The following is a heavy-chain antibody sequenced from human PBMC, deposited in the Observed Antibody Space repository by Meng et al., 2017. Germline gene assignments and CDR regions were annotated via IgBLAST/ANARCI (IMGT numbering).Heavy chain of an antibody. J-gene: IGHJ4*02. CDR1: GFTFSSYW. CDR2: IKQDGSEK. CDR3: ARVSQQWLPILYYFDY. D-gene: IGHD6-19*01. Sequence: GGSLRLSCAASGFTFSSYWMSCVRQAPGNGLEWVANIKQDGSEKYYVDSVKGRFTISRDNAKNSLYLQMNSLRAEDTAVYYCARVSQQWLPILYYFDYWGQGTLVTVSS. V-gene: IGHV3-7*01.